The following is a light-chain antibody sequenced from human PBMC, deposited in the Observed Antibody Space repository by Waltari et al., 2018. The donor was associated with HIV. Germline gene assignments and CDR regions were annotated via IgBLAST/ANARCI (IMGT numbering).Light chain of an antibody. CDR2: DNN. V-gene: IGLV1-40*01. CDR3: QSYDSSLSAVV. Sequence: QSVLTQPPSVSGAPGQRVTISCTGSSSNFGANYDVHWYQQQLPGTAPKLLMYDNNKRPSGVPDRFSGSKSGTSASLAITGLQPEDEADYYCQSYDSSLSAVVFGGGTKLTVL. J-gene: IGLJ2*01. CDR1: SSNFGANYD.